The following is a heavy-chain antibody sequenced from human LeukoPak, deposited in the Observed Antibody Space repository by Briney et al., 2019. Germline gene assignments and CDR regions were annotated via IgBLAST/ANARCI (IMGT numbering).Heavy chain of an antibody. V-gene: IGHV3-21*01. Sequence: PGGSLRLSCAASGFTFSSYSMNWVRQAPGKGLEWVSSISSSSSYIYYADSVKGRFTISRDNAKNSLYLQMNSLRAEDTAVYYCARGIAAAGTTFDYWGQGTLVTVPS. CDR2: ISSSSSYI. CDR3: ARGIAAAGTTFDY. CDR1: GFTFSSYS. J-gene: IGHJ4*02. D-gene: IGHD6-13*01.